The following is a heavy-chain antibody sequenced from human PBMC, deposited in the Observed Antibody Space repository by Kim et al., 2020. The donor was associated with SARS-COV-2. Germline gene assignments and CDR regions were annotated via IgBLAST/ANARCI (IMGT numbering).Heavy chain of an antibody. J-gene: IGHJ4*02. CDR1: GFAFSTSW. D-gene: IGHD3-22*01. CDR2: IKEDGRDT. CDR3: ARDPYDSSGYGAFDY. V-gene: IGHV3-7*01. Sequence: GGSLRLSCVGSGFAFSTSWMTWVRQVPGKGLEWVANIKEDGRDTYYVYSVKGRFTISRDNAKSSVYLQMNSLRAEDTAVYYCARDPYDSSGYGAFDYWGQGTLVTVAS.